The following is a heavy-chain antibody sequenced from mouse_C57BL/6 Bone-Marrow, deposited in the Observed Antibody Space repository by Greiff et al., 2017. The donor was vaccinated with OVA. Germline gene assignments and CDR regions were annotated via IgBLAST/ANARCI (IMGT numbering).Heavy chain of an antibody. D-gene: IGHD2-4*01. CDR1: GFTFTDYY. Sequence: DVQLQESGGGLVQPGGSLSLSCAASGFTFTDYYMSWVRQPPGKALEWLGFIRNKANGYTTEYSASVKGRFTISRDNSQSILYLQMNALRAEDSATYYCATYDYPAWFAYWGQGTLVTVSA. V-gene: IGHV7-3*01. J-gene: IGHJ3*01. CDR3: ATYDYPAWFAY. CDR2: IRNKANGYTT.